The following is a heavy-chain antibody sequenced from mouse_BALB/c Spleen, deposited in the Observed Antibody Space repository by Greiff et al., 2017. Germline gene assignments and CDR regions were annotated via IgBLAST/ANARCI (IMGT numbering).Heavy chain of an antibody. V-gene: IGHV1-69*01. CDR3: ARSGRYDVHYAMDY. D-gene: IGHD2-14*01. J-gene: IGHJ4*01. CDR2: IDTSDSYT. Sequence: QVQLKQPGAELVMPGASVKMSCKASGYTFTDYWMHWVKQRPGQGLEWIGAIDTSDSYTSYNQKFKGKATLTVDESSSTAYMQLSSLTSKDSAVYYYARSGRYDVHYAMDYWGQGTSVTVSS. CDR1: GYTFTDYW.